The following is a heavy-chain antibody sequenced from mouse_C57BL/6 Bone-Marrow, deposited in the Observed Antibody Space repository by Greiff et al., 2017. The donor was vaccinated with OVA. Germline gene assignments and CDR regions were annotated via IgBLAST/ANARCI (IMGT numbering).Heavy chain of an antibody. CDR1: GFTFSSYG. CDR2: ISSGGSYT. Sequence: EVKLVESGGDLVKPGGSLKLSCAASGFTFSSYGMSWVRQTPDKGLEWVATISSGGSYTYYTDSVKGRFTMSRDTATNTVYLQLSSLQSEDAAVYYCSRQNYDSYFYYALDYWGQGTSVTVSS. V-gene: IGHV5-6*02. CDR3: SRQNYDSYFYYALDY. J-gene: IGHJ4*01. D-gene: IGHD2-3*01.